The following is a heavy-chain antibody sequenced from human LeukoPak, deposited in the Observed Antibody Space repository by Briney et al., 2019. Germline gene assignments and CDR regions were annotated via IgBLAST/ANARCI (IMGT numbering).Heavy chain of an antibody. CDR2: IYYSGST. V-gene: IGHV4-39*01. J-gene: IGHJ4*02. Sequence: SETMSLTCTVSGGSISSSSYYWGWIRQPTGKGLEWIGSIYYSGSTYYNPSLKSRVTISVDTSKNQFSLKLSSVTAADTAVYYCARHAGGAFDYWGQGTLVTVSS. CDR3: ARHAGGAFDY. D-gene: IGHD1-26*01. CDR1: GGSISSSSYY.